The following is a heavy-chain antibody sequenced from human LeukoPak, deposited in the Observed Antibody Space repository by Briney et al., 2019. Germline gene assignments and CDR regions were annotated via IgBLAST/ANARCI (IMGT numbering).Heavy chain of an antibody. CDR3: ARPFEPYYCGMDV. D-gene: IGHD3-16*01. J-gene: IGHJ6*02. V-gene: IGHV3-53*01. Sequence: GGSLRLSCATSGFTVSSNYMSWVRQAPGKGLEWVSVIYSGGSTYYADSVKGRFTISRDNSKNTLYLQMNSLRAEDTAVYYCARPFEPYYCGMDVWGQGTTVTVSS. CDR1: GFTVSSNY. CDR2: IYSGGST.